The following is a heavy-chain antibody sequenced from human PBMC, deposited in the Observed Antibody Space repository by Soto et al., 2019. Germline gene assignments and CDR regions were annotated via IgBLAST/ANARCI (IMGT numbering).Heavy chain of an antibody. CDR3: ARSGKSAQRYFGY. Sequence: PGESLKISCKASGLSFTNYWIGWVRQMPGKGLELMGIIYPGDSDTRYSPSFQGQVTISADRSISTAYLQWSSLKASDTALYYCARSGKSAQRYFGYWGQGTLVTVSS. D-gene: IGHD1-20*01. J-gene: IGHJ4*02. CDR2: IYPGDSDT. CDR1: GLSFTNYW. V-gene: IGHV5-51*01.